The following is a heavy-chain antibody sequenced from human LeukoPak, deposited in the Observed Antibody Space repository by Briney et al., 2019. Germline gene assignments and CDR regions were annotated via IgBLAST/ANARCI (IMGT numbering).Heavy chain of an antibody. CDR1: GFTFSSYA. D-gene: IGHD3-16*01. J-gene: IGHJ4*02. CDR3: AGIMITFGGVTFDY. CDR2: ISYDGSNK. V-gene: IGHV3-30*04. Sequence: GGSLRLSCAASGFTFSSYAMHWVRQAPGKGLEWVAVISYDGSNKYYADSVKGRFTISRDNSKNTLYLQMNSLRAEDTAVYYCAGIMITFGGVTFDYWGQGTLVTVSS.